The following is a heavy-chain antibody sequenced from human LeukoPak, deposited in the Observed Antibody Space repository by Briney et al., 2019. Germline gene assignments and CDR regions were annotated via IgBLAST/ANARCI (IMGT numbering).Heavy chain of an antibody. V-gene: IGHV3-23*01. CDR1: GFTFSSYA. CDR3: ANTLFYGGSPLDY. Sequence: GESLRLSCAASGFTFSSYAMSWVRQAPGKGLEWVSAISGSGGSTYYADSVKGRFTISRDNSKNTLYLQMNSLRAEDTAVYYCANTLFYGGSPLDYWGQGTLVTVSS. D-gene: IGHD4-23*01. CDR2: ISGSGGST. J-gene: IGHJ4*02.